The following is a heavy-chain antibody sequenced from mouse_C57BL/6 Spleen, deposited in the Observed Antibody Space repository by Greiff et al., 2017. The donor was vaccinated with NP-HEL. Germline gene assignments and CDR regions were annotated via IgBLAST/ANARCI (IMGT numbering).Heavy chain of an antibody. V-gene: IGHV1-64*01. D-gene: IGHD1-1*01. CDR2: IHPNSGST. J-gene: IGHJ3*01. Sequence: QVQLKQPGAELVKPGASVKLSCKASGYTFTSYWMHWVKQRPGQGLEWIGMIHPNSGSTNYNEKFKSKATLTVDKSSSTAYMQLSSLTSEDSAVYYCAREPYYYGSSCAYWGQGTLVTVSA. CDR3: AREPYYYGSSCAY. CDR1: GYTFTSYW.